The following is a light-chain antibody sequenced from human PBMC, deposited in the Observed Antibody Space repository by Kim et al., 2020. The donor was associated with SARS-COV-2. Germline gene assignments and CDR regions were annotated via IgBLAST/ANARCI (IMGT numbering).Light chain of an antibody. J-gene: IGLJ2*01. V-gene: IGLV3-19*01. CDR3: NSRDSSGNHLV. CDR1: SLRSYY. Sequence: ALGQRVRITWQGDSLRSYYASWYQQKPGQAPVLVIYGKNNRPSGIPDRFSGSSSGNTASLTITGAQAEDEADYYCNSRDSSGNHLVFGGGTQLTVL. CDR2: GKN.